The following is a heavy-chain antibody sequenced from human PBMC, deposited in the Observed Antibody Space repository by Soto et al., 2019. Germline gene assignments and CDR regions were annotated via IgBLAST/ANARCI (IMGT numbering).Heavy chain of an antibody. CDR2: INWNGNYI. Sequence: VQLVESGGGLVQPGRSLRLSCTASAFTFGDCAMHWVRQVPGKGREWVSGINWNGNYIGYADSVKGRFTVSRDNTKNSLYLQMNSLRPEDTALYFCARAPTGGTWPVYFDWWGRGTLVTVSS. CDR1: AFTFGDCA. D-gene: IGHD2-15*01. V-gene: IGHV3-9*01. CDR3: ARAPTGGTWPVYFDW. J-gene: IGHJ4*02.